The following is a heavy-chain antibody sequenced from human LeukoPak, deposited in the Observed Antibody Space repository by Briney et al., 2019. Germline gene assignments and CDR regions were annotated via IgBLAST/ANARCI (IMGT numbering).Heavy chain of an antibody. Sequence: PSETLSLTCTVSGGCISSGGYYWSWIRQPPGKGMEWIGYIYHSGSTYNNPSLKSRVTISVDRSKNQFSLKLSSVTAADTAVYYCARGGYCSSTSCPQGPLEWLLPNLNWFDPWGQGTLVTVSS. V-gene: IGHV4-30-2*01. CDR1: GGCISSGGYY. D-gene: IGHD2-2*03. J-gene: IGHJ5*02. CDR2: IYHSGST. CDR3: ARGGYCSSTSCPQGPLEWLLPNLNWFDP.